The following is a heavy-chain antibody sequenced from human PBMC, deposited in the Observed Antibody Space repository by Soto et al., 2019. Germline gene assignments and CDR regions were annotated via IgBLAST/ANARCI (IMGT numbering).Heavy chain of an antibody. CDR2: IYRTGST. CDR3: ASRDPGTSVDY. V-gene: IGHV4-4*02. D-gene: IGHD1-7*01. CDR1: GGSFTSINW. Sequence: SETLSLTCAVSGGSFTSINWWTWVRQPPGQGLEWIGEIYRTGSTNYNPSLKSRVTISLDKSENQFSLKVTSLTAADTAVYYCASRDPGTSVDYWGQGTLVTVSS. J-gene: IGHJ4*02.